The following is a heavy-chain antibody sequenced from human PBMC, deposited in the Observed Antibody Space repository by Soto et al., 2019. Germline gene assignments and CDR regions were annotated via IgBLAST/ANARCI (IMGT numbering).Heavy chain of an antibody. CDR1: GFSFEDYR. D-gene: IGHD3-9*01. Sequence: GGSLRLSCAASGFSFEDYRTHWVRHGPGKGPEWIPLISWDGGRTLFSDSVKGRFIISRDNNKNSLYLQMNSLTTEDTALYYCARDSYDILTGQERYFDYWGQGTLVTVSS. CDR2: ISWDGGRT. CDR3: ARDSYDILTGQERYFDY. V-gene: IGHV3-43*01. J-gene: IGHJ4*02.